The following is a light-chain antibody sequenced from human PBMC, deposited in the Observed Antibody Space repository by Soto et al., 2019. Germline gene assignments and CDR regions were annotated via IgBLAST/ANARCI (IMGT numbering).Light chain of an antibody. CDR1: QSVSSSY. J-gene: IGKJ4*01. CDR3: QQYGSSPKLT. Sequence: DIVLTQSPCTLSLSPGEKATRSCRASQSVSSSYLAWYQQKPXQAHRLLXYGASSRATGIPDRFSGSGSGTDFTLTISRLEPEDFAVYYCQQYGSSPKLTFGGGTKVDIK. CDR2: GAS. V-gene: IGKV3-20*01.